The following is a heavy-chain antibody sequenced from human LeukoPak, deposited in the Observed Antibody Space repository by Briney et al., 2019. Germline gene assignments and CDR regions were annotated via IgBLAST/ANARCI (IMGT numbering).Heavy chain of an antibody. CDR2: INSDGSRT. CDR3: ARSRYASGRGAFDY. V-gene: IGHV3-74*01. CDR1: EFTFSSHW. D-gene: IGHD6-19*01. J-gene: IGHJ4*02. Sequence: PGGSLRLSCAASEFTFSSHWMHWVRQAPGKGLVWVSLINSDGSRTTYADSVKGRFTISRDNAKNTLYLQMNSLRAEDTATYYCARSRYASGRGAFDYWGRGTPVTVSS.